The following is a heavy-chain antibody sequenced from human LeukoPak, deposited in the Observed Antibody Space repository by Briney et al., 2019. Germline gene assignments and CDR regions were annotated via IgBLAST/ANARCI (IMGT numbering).Heavy chain of an antibody. Sequence: TGGSLRLSCAGSGFTFNNYGIHWVRQAPGKGLEWVAVISFDGSDKYYADSVKGRFTISRDNAKNSLYLQMNSLRAEDTAVYYCARDVPYYYESSGYYSLGFDIWGQGTMVTVSS. CDR3: ARDVPYYYESSGYYSLGFDI. V-gene: IGHV3-30*03. J-gene: IGHJ3*02. CDR1: GFTFNNYG. D-gene: IGHD3-22*01. CDR2: ISFDGSDK.